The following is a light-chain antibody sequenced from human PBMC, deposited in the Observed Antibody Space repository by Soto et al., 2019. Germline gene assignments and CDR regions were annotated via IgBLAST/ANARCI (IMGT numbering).Light chain of an antibody. CDR3: QNDNLSPLA. V-gene: IGKV1-6*02. Sequence: AIQMTQSPSSLSAFIGDRVTITCRASQDISNDLGWYQQKPGKAPKLLIYAASSLQTGVPSRISGSGSGTDFTLTISSLQPFFFATSNCQNDNLSPLAFG. J-gene: IGKJ5*01. CDR1: QDISND. CDR2: AAS.